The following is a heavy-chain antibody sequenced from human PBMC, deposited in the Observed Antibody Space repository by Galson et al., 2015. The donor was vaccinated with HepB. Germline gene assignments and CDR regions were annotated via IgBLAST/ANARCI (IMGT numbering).Heavy chain of an antibody. CDR3: AREFFGVTTADRAY. Sequence: SVKVSCKASGYTFTSYAMNWVRQAPGQGLEWMGWINTNTGNPTYAQGFTGRFVFSLDTSVNTAYLQISSLKAEDTAVYYCAREFFGVTTADRAYWGQGTLVTVPS. J-gene: IGHJ4*02. CDR1: GYTFTSYA. CDR2: INTNTGNP. D-gene: IGHD4-17*01. V-gene: IGHV7-4-1*02.